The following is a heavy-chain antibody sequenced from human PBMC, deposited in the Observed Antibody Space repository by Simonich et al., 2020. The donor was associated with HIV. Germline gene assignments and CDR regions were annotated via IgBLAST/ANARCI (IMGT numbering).Heavy chain of an antibody. D-gene: IGHD2-2*01. CDR2: INHRGST. Sequence: QVQLQQWGAGLLTPSETLSLTCAVYGGSFSGYYWTWIRQPPGKGLGWIGEINHRGSTNYNPALKSRVTISVDTSKNQFSLKLSSVTAADTAVYYCARGFYQRLYYFDYWGQGTLVTVSS. CDR3: ARGFYQRLYYFDY. J-gene: IGHJ4*02. CDR1: GGSFSGYY. V-gene: IGHV4-34*01.